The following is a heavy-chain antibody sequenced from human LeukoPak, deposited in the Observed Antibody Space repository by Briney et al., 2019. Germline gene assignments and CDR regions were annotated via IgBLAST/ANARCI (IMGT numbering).Heavy chain of an antibody. D-gene: IGHD1-26*01. V-gene: IGHV4-4*07. Sequence: SETLSLTCTVSGASISNYYWSWIRQPAGKGLEWIGRVYTSGSTNYNPSLKSRVTISVDKSKNQFFLKLSSVTAADTAVYYCAGRDYWGQGTLVTVSS. CDR3: AGRDY. CDR2: VYTSGST. J-gene: IGHJ4*02. CDR1: GASISNYY.